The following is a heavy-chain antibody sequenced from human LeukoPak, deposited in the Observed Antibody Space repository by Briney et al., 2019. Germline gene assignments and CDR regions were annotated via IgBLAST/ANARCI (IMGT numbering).Heavy chain of an antibody. D-gene: IGHD6-13*01. J-gene: IGHJ6*01. CDR3: IGAATVDQ. CDR2: INPNSDQP. Sequence: ASVNVSYKASGYTFTDYFMHWVRQAPGQGLDGMGWINPNSDQPNSAHKFQRTDDMARDKANSTAYMELSRLRSDDAAVYYCIGAATVDQWGQEAMVSVPS. V-gene: IGHV1-2*07. CDR1: GYTFTDYF.